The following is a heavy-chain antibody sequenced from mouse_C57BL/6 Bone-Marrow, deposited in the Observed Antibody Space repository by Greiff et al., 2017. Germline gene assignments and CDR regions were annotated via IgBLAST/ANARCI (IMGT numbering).Heavy chain of an antibody. J-gene: IGHJ4*01. Sequence: EVQLVESGPELVKPGASVKISCKASGYSFTDYNMNWVKQSNGKSLEWIGVINPNYGTTSYNQKFKGKATLTVDQSSSTAYMQLNSLTSEDSACYYCARGYDYDYAMDYWGQGTSVTVSS. V-gene: IGHV1-39*01. D-gene: IGHD2-4*01. CDR3: ARGYDYDYAMDY. CDR2: INPNYGTT. CDR1: GYSFTDYN.